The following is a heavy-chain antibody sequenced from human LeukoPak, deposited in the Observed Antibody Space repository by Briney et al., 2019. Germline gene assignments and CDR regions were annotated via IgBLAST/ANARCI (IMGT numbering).Heavy chain of an antibody. CDR2: ISGSGGST. CDR3: TKEPIAIIRRDWFDP. V-gene: IGHV3-23*01. J-gene: IGHJ5*02. Sequence: GGSLRLSCAASGSTFSSYAMSWVRQAPGKGLEGVSAISGSGGSTYYADSVKGRFTISRENSKNTLYLQMNSLRAEDTAVYYCTKEPIAIIRRDWFDPWGQGTLVSVSS. D-gene: IGHD5-18*01. CDR1: GSTFSSYA.